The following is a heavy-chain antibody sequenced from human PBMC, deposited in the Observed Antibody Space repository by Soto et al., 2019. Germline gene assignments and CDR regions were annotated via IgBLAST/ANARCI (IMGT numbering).Heavy chain of an antibody. V-gene: IGHV3-48*02. D-gene: IGHD6-19*01. CDR1: GFNFRTYN. J-gene: IGHJ4*02. CDR2: ISTRGTTI. Sequence: GGSLRLSCEASGFNFRTYNMSWVRQVPGKGLEWISYISTRGTTIFYADSVKGRFTISRDNARDSLHLHMVSLRDEDTAVYFCKRAIAVGSTYLDYWGQGTMVTVSS. CDR3: KRAIAVGSTYLDY.